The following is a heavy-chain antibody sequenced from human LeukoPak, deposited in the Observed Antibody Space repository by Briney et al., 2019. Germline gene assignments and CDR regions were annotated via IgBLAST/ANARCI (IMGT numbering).Heavy chain of an antibody. Sequence: GGSLRLSCAASGFTFSSYAMNWVRQAPGKGLEWVSAISGSGGSTYYADSVKGRFTISRDNSKNTLYLQMNSLRAEDTAVYYCATSLYYYDSSGYRAFDIWGQGTMVTVSS. V-gene: IGHV3-23*01. CDR3: ATSLYYYDSSGYRAFDI. CDR1: GFTFSSYA. CDR2: ISGSGGST. D-gene: IGHD3-22*01. J-gene: IGHJ3*02.